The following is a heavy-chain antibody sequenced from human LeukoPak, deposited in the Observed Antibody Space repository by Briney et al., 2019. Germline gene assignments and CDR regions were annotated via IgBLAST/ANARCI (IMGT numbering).Heavy chain of an antibody. V-gene: IGHV3-21*01. CDR1: GFTFSSYN. D-gene: IGHD1-14*01. Sequence: GGSLRLSCAASGFTFSSYNMNWVRQAPGKGLEWVSSISSSSSYIYYADSVKGRFTISRDNAKNSLYLQMNSLRAEDTAVYYCARVKAGGPFDPWGQGTLVTVSS. CDR3: ARVKAGGPFDP. CDR2: ISSSSSYI. J-gene: IGHJ5*02.